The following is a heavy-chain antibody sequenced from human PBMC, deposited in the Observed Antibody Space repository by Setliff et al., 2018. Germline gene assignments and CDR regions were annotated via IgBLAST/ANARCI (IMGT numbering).Heavy chain of an antibody. CDR2: IYYRGST. V-gene: IGHV4-61*05. Sequence: SETLSLTCTVSGDSISSRPFYWGWFRQPAGKELEWIGQIYYRGSTNYNPPLKSRVTISVDKSNNQFSLKLSSVTAADTAVYFCARMSGFLYMDVWGKGTTVTVSS. D-gene: IGHD3-3*01. CDR3: ARMSGFLYMDV. CDR1: GDSISSRPFY. J-gene: IGHJ6*03.